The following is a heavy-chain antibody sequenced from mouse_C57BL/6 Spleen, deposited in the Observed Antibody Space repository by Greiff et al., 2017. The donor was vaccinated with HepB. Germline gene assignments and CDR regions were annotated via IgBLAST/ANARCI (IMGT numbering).Heavy chain of an antibody. V-gene: IGHV1-69*01. D-gene: IGHD1-1*01. CDR1: GYTFTSYW. J-gene: IGHJ4*01. Sequence: QVQLQQPGAELVMPGASVKLSCKASGYTFTSYWMHWVKQRPGQGLEWIGEIDPSDSYTNYNQKFKGKSTLTVDKSSSTAYMQLSSLTSEDSAVYYCARRYYYGHYYAMDYWGQGTSVTVSS. CDR3: ARRYYYGHYYAMDY. CDR2: IDPSDSYT.